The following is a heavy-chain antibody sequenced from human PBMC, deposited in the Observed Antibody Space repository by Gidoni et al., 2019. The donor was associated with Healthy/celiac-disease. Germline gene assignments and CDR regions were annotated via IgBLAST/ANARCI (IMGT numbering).Heavy chain of an antibody. D-gene: IGHD3-3*01. J-gene: IGHJ3*02. Sequence: EVQLLESGGGLVQPGGSLRHACAASGFTFSSGAMSWVRQAPGKGLEWVSAISGSGVSTSYADSVKGRFTISRDNSKNTLYLQMNSLRAEDTAVYYCAKAQLRFLEWSLREDSVDIWGQGTMVPVSS. CDR2: ISGSGVST. V-gene: IGHV3-23*01. CDR1: GFTFSSGA. CDR3: AKAQLRFLEWSLREDSVDI.